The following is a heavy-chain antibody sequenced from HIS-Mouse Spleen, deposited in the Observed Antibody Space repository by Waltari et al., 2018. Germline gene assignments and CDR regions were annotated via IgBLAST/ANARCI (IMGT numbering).Heavy chain of an antibody. Sequence: EVQLVESGGGLIQPGGSLRLSCAASGFTVSSNYMSWVRQAPGKGWGWGSVIYRAGRTYNADSVKGRFTMSRDNSKNTLYLQMNSLRAEDTAVYYCARDTVIAARSYGMDVWGQGTTVTVSS. CDR1: GFTVSSNY. V-gene: IGHV3-53*01. J-gene: IGHJ6*02. CDR3: ARDTVIAARSYGMDV. CDR2: IYRAGRT. D-gene: IGHD6-6*01.